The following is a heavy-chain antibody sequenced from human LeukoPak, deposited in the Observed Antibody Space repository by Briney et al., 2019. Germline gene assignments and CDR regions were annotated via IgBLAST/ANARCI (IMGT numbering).Heavy chain of an antibody. D-gene: IGHD6-13*01. V-gene: IGHV4-39*01. J-gene: IGHJ4*02. Sequence: PSETLSLTCTVSGGSISSSSYYWGWIRQPPGKGLEWIGSIYYSGSTYYNPSLKSRVTISVDTSKNQFSLKPSSVTAADTAVYYCARRDSSSWYVSGFDYWGQGTLVTVSS. CDR1: GGSISSSSYY. CDR3: ARRDSSSWYVSGFDY. CDR2: IYYSGST.